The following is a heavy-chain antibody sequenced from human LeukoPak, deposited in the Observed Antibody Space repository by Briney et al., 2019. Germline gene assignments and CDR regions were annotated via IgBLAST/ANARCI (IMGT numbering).Heavy chain of an antibody. D-gene: IGHD1-26*01. V-gene: IGHV1-2*06. CDR2: IHPHTGGS. CDR1: GYSFTGYY. J-gene: IGHJ6*02. Sequence: ASVKVSCQASGYSFTGYYMHWVRQAPGQGLEWMGRIHPHTGGSDSTQKFRGRVKLTRDTSTDTVYMELNRLTSDDTATYYCARGEGGIPRYFNYGFDVWGRGTTVIVSS. CDR3: ARGEGGIPRYFNYGFDV.